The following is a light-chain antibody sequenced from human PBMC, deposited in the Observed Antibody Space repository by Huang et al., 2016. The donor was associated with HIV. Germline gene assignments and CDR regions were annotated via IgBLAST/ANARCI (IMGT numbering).Light chain of an antibody. V-gene: IGKV1-9*01. J-gene: IGKJ3*01. CDR1: QGISSN. Sequence: IQLTQSPSPLSASVGDRVTITCRASQGISSNLAWYQQRPGNAPKLLIYAASSLQSGVPSRLSGSGSGTAFTLTINSLQPEDFATYYCQQLDSYSGTFGPGTKVDI. CDR2: AAS. CDR3: QQLDSYSGT.